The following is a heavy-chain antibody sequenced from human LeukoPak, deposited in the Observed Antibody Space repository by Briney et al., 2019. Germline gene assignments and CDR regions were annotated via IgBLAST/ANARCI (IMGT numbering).Heavy chain of an antibody. CDR1: GFTFSSYA. Sequence: KPGGSLRLSCAASGFTFSSYAMSWVRQAPGKGLEWVSAISGSGGSTYYADSVKGRFTISRDNSKNTLYLQMNSLRAEDTAVYYCAKWILGRYSYYYYMDVWGKGTTVTVSS. D-gene: IGHD2-2*02. CDR3: AKWILGRYSYYYYMDV. V-gene: IGHV3-23*01. CDR2: ISGSGGST. J-gene: IGHJ6*03.